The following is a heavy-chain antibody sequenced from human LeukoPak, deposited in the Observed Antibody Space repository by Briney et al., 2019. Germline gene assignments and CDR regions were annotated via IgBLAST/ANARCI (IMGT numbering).Heavy chain of an antibody. CDR3: ARGWYSTHWSGLNFFDF. V-gene: IGHV4-38-2*02. Sequence: PSETLSLTCSVSGYTISSGYDWGWIRQPPGKGLEWIGSIYYRRTTYYNPSLKSRVTMSQDTSKNQFSLRLSSVTAADTAVYYCARGWYSTHWSGLNFFDFWGQGTLVTVSS. J-gene: IGHJ4*02. CDR2: IYYRRTT. CDR1: GYTISSGYD. D-gene: IGHD6-13*01.